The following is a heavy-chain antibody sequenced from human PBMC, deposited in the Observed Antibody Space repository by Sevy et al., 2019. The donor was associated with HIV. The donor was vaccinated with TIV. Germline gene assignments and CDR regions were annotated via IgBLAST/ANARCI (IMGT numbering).Heavy chain of an antibody. CDR1: GDSVSRNTTA. J-gene: IGHJ5*02. CDR2: TYYRSKWYN. V-gene: IGHV6-1*01. D-gene: IGHD1-26*01. CDR3: ARGWASDP. Sequence: SQTLSLTCAISGDSVSRNTTAWNWIRQSPSRGLEWLGRTYYRSKWYNDYAVSVQSRITINPDTSKNQFSLQLNSATPEDTAVYYCARGWASDPWGQGTLVTVSP.